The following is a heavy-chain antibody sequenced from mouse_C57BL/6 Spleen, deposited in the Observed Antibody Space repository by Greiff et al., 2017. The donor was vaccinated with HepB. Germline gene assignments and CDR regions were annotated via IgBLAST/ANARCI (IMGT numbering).Heavy chain of an antibody. CDR2: ISYDGSN. V-gene: IGHV3-6*01. CDR3: ARDRYYGSRGPFAY. CDR1: GYSITSGYY. Sequence: DVQLQESGPGLVKPSQSLSLTCSVTGYSITSGYYWNWIRQFPGNKLEWMGYISYDGSNNYNPSLKNRISITRDTSKNQFFLKLNSVTTEDTATYYCARDRYYGSRGPFAYWGQGTLVTVSA. J-gene: IGHJ3*01. D-gene: IGHD1-1*01.